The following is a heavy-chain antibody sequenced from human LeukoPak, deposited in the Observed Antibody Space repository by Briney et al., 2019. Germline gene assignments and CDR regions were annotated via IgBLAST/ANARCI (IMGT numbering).Heavy chain of an antibody. CDR2: ISSDGSNE. Sequence: GGSLRLSCAASGFTFSSYGMHWVRQAPGKGLEWVAVISSDGSNEDYADPVKGRFTIFRDNSKNTLYLQMNSLRAEDTAVYYCAKDDGDGYNYDPFDIWGQGTMVTVSS. J-gene: IGHJ3*02. V-gene: IGHV3-30*18. CDR3: AKDDGDGYNYDPFDI. CDR1: GFTFSSYG. D-gene: IGHD5-24*01.